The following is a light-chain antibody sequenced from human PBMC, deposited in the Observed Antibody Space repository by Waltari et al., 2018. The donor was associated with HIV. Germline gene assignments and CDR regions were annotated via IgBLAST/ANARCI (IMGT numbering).Light chain of an antibody. CDR2: GAS. CDR3: MQVSHFPYT. V-gene: IGKV3-20*01. CDR1: QSVSSNY. Sequence: EIVLTQSPGTLSLSPGERATLSCRASQSVSSNYLAWFQQKPGQAPRLLIYGASSRATGIPDRFSGSGAGTDFTLKINRVEAEDVGVYYCMQVSHFPYTFGQGTKLEIK. J-gene: IGKJ2*01.